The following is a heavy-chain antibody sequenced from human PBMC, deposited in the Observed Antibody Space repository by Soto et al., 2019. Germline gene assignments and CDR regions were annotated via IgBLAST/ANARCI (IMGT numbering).Heavy chain of an antibody. V-gene: IGHV3-53*01. CDR3: TKDGRGAGSHYNSFGY. CDR2: IYSTGTT. J-gene: IGHJ4*02. Sequence: EVQLVESGGGLIQPGGSLKLSCAASGFTVGNNYMSWVRQAPGKGLEWVSLIYSTGTTKYADSVKGRFTVSRDNAKNTLYLQMTSLRAEDTAVYYCTKDGRGAGSHYNSFGYWGQGTVVTVSS. D-gene: IGHD3-10*01. CDR1: GFTVGNNY.